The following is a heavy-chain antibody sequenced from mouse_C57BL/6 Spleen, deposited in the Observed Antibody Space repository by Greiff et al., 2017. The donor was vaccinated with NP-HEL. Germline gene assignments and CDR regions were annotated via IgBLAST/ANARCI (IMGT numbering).Heavy chain of an antibody. J-gene: IGHJ2*01. D-gene: IGHD1-1*01. CDR3: ARSDYGSRGDFDY. CDR1: GYAFSSYW. V-gene: IGHV1-80*01. Sequence: VQLQQSGAELVKPGASVKISCKASGYAFSSYWMNWVKQRPGKGLEWIGQIYPGDGDTNYNGKFKGKATLTADKSSSTAYMQLSSLTSEDSAVYFCARSDYGSRGDFDYWGQGTTLTVSS. CDR2: IYPGDGDT.